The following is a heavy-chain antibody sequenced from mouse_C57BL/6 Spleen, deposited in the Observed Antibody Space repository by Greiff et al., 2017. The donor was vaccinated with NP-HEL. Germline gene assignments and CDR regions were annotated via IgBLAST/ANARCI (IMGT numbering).Heavy chain of an antibody. D-gene: IGHD2-2*01. CDR2: ISDGGSYT. CDR3: ARGGLYYGHDGDAMDY. Sequence: EVKVVESGGGLVKPGGSLKLSCAASGFTFSSYAMSWVRQTPEKRLEWVATISDGGSYTYYPDNVKGRFTISRDNAKNNLYLQMSHLKSEDTAMYYCARGGLYYGHDGDAMDYWGQGTSVTVSS. CDR1: GFTFSSYA. V-gene: IGHV5-4*03. J-gene: IGHJ4*01.